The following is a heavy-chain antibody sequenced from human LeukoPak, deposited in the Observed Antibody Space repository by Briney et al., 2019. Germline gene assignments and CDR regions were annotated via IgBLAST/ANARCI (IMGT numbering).Heavy chain of an antibody. D-gene: IGHD3-16*01. CDR1: GFTFSSYA. Sequence: PGGSLRLSCAASGFTFSSYAMSWVRQAPGKGLEWVSAISGSGGSTYYADSVKGRFTISRDNSKNTLYLQMNSLRAEDTAVYYCAKSSDDYVWGSGIDYWGQGTLVTVSS. CDR2: ISGSGGST. CDR3: AKSSDDYVWGSGIDY. J-gene: IGHJ4*02. V-gene: IGHV3-23*01.